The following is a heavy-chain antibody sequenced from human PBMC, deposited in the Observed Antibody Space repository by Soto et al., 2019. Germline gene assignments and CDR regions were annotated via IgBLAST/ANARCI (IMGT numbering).Heavy chain of an antibody. J-gene: IGHJ4*02. Sequence: ASVKVSCKASGYTFTGYYMHWVRQAPGQGLEWMGWINPNSGGTNYAQKFQGWVTMTRDTSISTAYMELSRLRSDDTAVYYCARARDISGSSGYYQTEIYYFDYWGQGTLVTVSS. CDR2: INPNSGGT. CDR3: ARARDISGSSGYYQTEIYYFDY. D-gene: IGHD3-22*01. CDR1: GYTFTGYY. V-gene: IGHV1-2*04.